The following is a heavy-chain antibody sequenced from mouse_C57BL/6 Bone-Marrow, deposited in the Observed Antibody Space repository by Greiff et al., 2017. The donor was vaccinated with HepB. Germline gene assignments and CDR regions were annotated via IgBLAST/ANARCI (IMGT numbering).Heavy chain of an antibody. V-gene: IGHV1-84*01. J-gene: IGHJ1*03. D-gene: IGHD2-1*01. CDR3: ARREGYGNYGGYWYFDV. Sequence: QVQLQQSGPELVKPGASVKISCKASGYTFTDYYINWVKQRPGQGLEWIGWIHPGSGNTKYNEKFKGKATLTVDTSSSTAYMQLSSLTSEDSAVYFCARREGYGNYGGYWYFDVWGTGTTVTVSS. CDR2: IHPGSGNT. CDR1: GYTFTDYY.